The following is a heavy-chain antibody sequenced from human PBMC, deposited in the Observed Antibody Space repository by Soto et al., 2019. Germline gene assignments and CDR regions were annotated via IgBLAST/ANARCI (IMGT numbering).Heavy chain of an antibody. J-gene: IGHJ5*02. Sequence: EVQLVESGGGLVQPGGSLRLSCAASGFTFSRSWMSWVRQAPGKGLEWVANIKEDGSEKYYVDSVRGRFTISRDNAKNSLYLQMNSLRVEDTAVYYCASLPEGGGTKYNWFDPWGQGTLVTVSS. CDR1: GFTFSRSW. CDR2: IKEDGSEK. D-gene: IGHD2-15*01. V-gene: IGHV3-7*01. CDR3: ASLPEGGGTKYNWFDP.